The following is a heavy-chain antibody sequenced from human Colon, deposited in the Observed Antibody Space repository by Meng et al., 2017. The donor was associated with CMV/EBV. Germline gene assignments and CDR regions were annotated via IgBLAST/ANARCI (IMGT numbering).Heavy chain of an antibody. J-gene: IGHJ4*02. Sequence: GGSLRLSCAASGFKFSESAMYWVRQASGKGLEWVGRIRSKAHNYATTYVESVEGRFTISRDDSKNMLYLEMNSLTTDDTAVYYCSRLTAVAGSATDYWGQGTLVTVSS. D-gene: IGHD6-19*01. CDR3: SRLTAVAGSATDY. V-gene: IGHV3-73*01. CDR2: IRSKAHNYAT. CDR1: GFKFSESA.